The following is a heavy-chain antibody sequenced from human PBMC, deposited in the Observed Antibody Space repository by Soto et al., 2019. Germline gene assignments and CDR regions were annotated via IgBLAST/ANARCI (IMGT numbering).Heavy chain of an antibody. D-gene: IGHD6-13*01. Sequence: GGSLRLSCAASGFTFSIYSMNWVRQVPGKGLEWVSYIMPGSSHIFYADSVKGRFTISRDNAKNTLYLQVNGLRAEDTAVYYCAREIATTGEYYFDYWGQGILVTVSS. J-gene: IGHJ4*02. CDR1: GFTFSIYS. CDR3: AREIATTGEYYFDY. V-gene: IGHV3-48*01. CDR2: IMPGSSHI.